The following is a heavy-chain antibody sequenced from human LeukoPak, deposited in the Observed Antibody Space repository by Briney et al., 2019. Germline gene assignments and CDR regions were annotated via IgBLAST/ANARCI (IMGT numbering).Heavy chain of an antibody. CDR1: GYTFTSYG. J-gene: IGHJ3*02. D-gene: IGHD1-26*01. CDR2: ISAYNGNT. Sequence: ASVKVSCKASGYTFTSYGISWVRQAPGQGLEWMGWISAYNGNTNYAQKLQGRVTMTTDTSTSTAYMELRSLRSDDTAVYYCARTLPLYSGSHGGAFDIWGRGTMVTVSS. CDR3: ARTLPLYSGSHGGAFDI. V-gene: IGHV1-18*01.